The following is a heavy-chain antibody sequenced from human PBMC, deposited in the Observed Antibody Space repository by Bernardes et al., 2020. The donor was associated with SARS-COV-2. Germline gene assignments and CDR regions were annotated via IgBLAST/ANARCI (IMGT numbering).Heavy chain of an antibody. D-gene: IGHD2-2*01. CDR3: ARLPVPGDISFAP. V-gene: IGHV4-4*07. CDR1: GASVRDFY. CDR2: VYYTGSI. J-gene: IGHJ5*02. Sequence: SETLSLTCTISGASVRDFYWSWVRQPAGKGLEWIGRVYYTGSISYNLSLKSRVTMSLDTSKNQFSLNLTSVTAADTGVYYCARLPVPGDISFAPWGQGTLVTVSS.